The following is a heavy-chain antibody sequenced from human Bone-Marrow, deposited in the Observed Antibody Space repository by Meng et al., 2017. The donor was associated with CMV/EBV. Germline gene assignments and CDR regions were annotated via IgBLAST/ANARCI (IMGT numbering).Heavy chain of an antibody. CDR1: GYSFTSYW. V-gene: IGHV5-51*01. CDR3: ARHSGYDSSGSYDY. CDR2: IYPGDSNT. Sequence: KVSCTGSGYSFTSYWIGWVRQLPGKDLEWMAIIYPGDSNTRYSPSFQGQVTISADKSISTAYLQWSSLKASDTGIYYCARHSGYDSSGSYDYWGQGTLITVSS. D-gene: IGHD3-22*01. J-gene: IGHJ4*02.